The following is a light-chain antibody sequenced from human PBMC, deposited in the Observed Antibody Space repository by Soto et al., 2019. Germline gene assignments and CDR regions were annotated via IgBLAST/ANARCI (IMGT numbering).Light chain of an antibody. J-gene: IGLJ2*01. CDR1: SSNIGSNY. CDR3: AAWDDSLSAVV. CDR2: RNN. Sequence: QSVPTQPPSASGTPGQRVTISCSGSSSNIGSNYVYWYQQLPGTAPKLLIYRNNQRPSGVPDRFSGSKSGTSASLAISGLRSEDEAAYYCAAWDDSLSAVVFGGGTK. V-gene: IGLV1-47*01.